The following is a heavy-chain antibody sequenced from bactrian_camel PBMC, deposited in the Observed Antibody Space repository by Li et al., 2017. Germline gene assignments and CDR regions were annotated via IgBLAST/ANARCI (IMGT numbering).Heavy chain of an antibody. Sequence: DVQLVESGGGSVQAGGSLRLSCAAAGYIGRSNCLGWFRRTEEQEREGLAAIVIRDGRTYTADAVKGRFTISQDNTKNTVFLQMNNLKPEDTGMYYCAADGGLSDCSSSFQNYEYNFWGRGTQVTVS. CDR3: AADGGLSDCSSSFQNYEYNF. J-gene: IGHJ4*01. V-gene: IGHV3S31*01. CDR2: IVIRDGRT. CDR1: GYIGRSNC. D-gene: IGHD1*01.